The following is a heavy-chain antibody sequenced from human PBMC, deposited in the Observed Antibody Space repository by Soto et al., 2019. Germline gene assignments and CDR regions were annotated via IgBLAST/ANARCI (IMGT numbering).Heavy chain of an antibody. CDR1: GFTFKNND. CDR2: IGSAGDT. J-gene: IGHJ4*02. D-gene: IGHD6-19*01. V-gene: IGHV3-13*01. CDR3: ARDRSVAGTGELDY. Sequence: GGSLRLSCAASGFTFKNNDMHWVRQETGKGLEWVSSIGSAGDTYYLGSVKGRFTISRENAKNSVYLQMNSLRAGDTAVYYCARDRSVAGTGELDYWGQGTAVTVSS.